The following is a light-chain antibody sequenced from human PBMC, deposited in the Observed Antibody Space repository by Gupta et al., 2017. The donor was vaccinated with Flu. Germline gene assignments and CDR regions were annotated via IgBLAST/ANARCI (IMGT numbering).Light chain of an antibody. J-gene: IGKJ2*03. CDR2: WSS. V-gene: IGKV4-1*01. Sequence: DIVMTQSPDSLAVSLGERATINCKSSQSLLSSSNNLNYLAWYQHKPGQPPKMLFYWSSTRASGVPDRFSGSGSGTDFSLTSSSLQAADVAVYYCQQHYTIPPSFGRGTKLEIK. CDR1: QSLLSSSNNLNY. CDR3: QQHYTIPPS.